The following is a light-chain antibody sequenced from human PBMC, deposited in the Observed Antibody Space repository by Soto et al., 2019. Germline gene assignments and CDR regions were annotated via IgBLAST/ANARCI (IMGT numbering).Light chain of an antibody. V-gene: IGKV3-20*01. J-gene: IGKJ1*01. Sequence: EIVLTQSPGTLSLSPGERATLSCRAIQSISSTYLAWYLKKPGLPPRLLIYGAPSRATGTPDRFSGTGSGTDFTLTISRLESEDLAVYYCHQYGSSPWTFGQGTKEEIK. CDR3: HQYGSSPWT. CDR2: GAP. CDR1: QSISSTY.